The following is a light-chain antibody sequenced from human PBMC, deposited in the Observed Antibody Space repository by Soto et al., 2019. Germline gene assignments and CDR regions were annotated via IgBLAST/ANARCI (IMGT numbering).Light chain of an antibody. CDR2: DVS. Sequence: QSVLTQPASVSGSPGQSITISCTGTSSDVGGYNYVSWYQQHPGKAPKLMIYDVSNRPSGVSNRFSGSKSGNTASLTISGLQAEDEAAYYCSSYTSSFGTGTKVTVL. V-gene: IGLV2-14*01. CDR1: SSDVGGYNY. CDR3: SSYTSS. J-gene: IGLJ1*01.